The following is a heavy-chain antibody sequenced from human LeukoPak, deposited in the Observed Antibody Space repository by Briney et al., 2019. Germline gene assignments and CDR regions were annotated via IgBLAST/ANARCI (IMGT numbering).Heavy chain of an antibody. Sequence: HSGGSLRLSCAASGFTFSSYAMHWVRQAPGKGLEWVAVISYDGSNKYYADSVKGRFTISRDNSKNTLYLQMNSLRAEDTAVYYCARDRFFFGGYYYYGMDVWGQGTTVTVSS. CDR1: GFTFSSYA. D-gene: IGHD3-10*01. J-gene: IGHJ6*02. V-gene: IGHV3-30*14. CDR3: ARDRFFFGGYYYYGMDV. CDR2: ISYDGSNK.